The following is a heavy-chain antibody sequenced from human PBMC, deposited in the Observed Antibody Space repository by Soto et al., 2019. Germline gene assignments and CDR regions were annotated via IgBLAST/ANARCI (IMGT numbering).Heavy chain of an antibody. J-gene: IGHJ4*02. D-gene: IGHD3-22*01. Sequence: ASVKVSCKASGYTFTRYYMHWVRQAPGQGLEWMGIINPSGGSTSYAQKFQGRVTMTRDTSTSTVYMDLSSLRSEDTAVYYCARSPYSNGYYYAIDYWGQGTQVTVSS. V-gene: IGHV1-46*01. CDR1: GYTFTRYY. CDR2: INPSGGST. CDR3: ARSPYSNGYYYAIDY.